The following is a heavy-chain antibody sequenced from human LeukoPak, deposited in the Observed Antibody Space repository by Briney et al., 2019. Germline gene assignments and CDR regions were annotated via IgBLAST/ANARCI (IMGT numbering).Heavy chain of an antibody. V-gene: IGHV3-15*01. D-gene: IGHD6-6*01. J-gene: IGHJ4*02. CDR2: IRTKTDGETT. CDR1: GFTFSNAW. Sequence: GGSLRLSCAASGFTFSNAWMDWVRQAPGKGLEWVGLIRTKTDGETTDYAAPVKGRFFISRDDSTNTLYLQMNSLRAEDTAVYYCARDPHPLAARERGNLDYWGQGTLVTVSS. CDR3: ARDPHPLAARERGNLDY.